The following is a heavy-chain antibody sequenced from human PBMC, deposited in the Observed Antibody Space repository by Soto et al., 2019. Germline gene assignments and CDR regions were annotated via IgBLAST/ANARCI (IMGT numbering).Heavy chain of an antibody. J-gene: IGHJ5*02. CDR3: CCCWGCSGCSCYDPTPHVGPWRFDP. D-gene: IGHD2-15*01. Sequence: PGGSLRLSCAASGFTFSSYAMSWVRQAPGKGLEWVSAISGSGGSTYYADSVKGRFTISRDNSKNTLYLQMNSLRAEDTAVYYFCCCWGCSGCSCYDPTPHVGPWRFDPWGQGTLVTVSS. CDR1: GFTFSSYA. V-gene: IGHV3-23*01. CDR2: ISGSGGST.